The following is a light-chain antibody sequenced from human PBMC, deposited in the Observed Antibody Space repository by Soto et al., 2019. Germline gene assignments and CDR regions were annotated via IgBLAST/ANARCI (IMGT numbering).Light chain of an antibody. CDR1: QSISSY. CDR2: AAS. Sequence: DIRMTQSPSSLSASVGDRVTITCRASQSISSYLNWYQQKPGKAPKLLIYAASSLQSGVPSRFSGSGSGTDFTLTISSLQREDFASYYCQQSYSIPDTFGQGTKVEIK. CDR3: QQSYSIPDT. V-gene: IGKV1-39*01. J-gene: IGKJ2*01.